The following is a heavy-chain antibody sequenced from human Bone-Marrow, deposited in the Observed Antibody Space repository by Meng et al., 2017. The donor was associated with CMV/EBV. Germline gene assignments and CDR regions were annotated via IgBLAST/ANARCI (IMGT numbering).Heavy chain of an antibody. CDR2: ISAYNGNT. V-gene: IGHV1-18*01. D-gene: IGHD4-11*01. CDR1: GATLSNYN. J-gene: IGHJ4*02. CDR3: ARVAYSTLDY. Sequence: QVQLVLFGAEVKKPGSSVKVSCQASGATLSNYNINWVRQAPGQGLEWMGWISAYNGNTNYAQKLQGRVTMTTDTSTSTAYMELRSLRSDDTAVYYCARVAYSTLDYWGQGTLVTVSS.